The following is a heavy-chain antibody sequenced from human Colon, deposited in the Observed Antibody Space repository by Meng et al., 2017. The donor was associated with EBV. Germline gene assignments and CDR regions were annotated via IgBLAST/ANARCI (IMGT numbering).Heavy chain of an antibody. CDR1: GFPFSDFA. CDR3: AKDWGGLVFEN. D-gene: IGHD3-16*01. J-gene: IGHJ4*02. CDR2: LSFDGSNE. Sequence: QVQLVESGXGMVQPGKSXRLSCEASGFPFSDFAMHWVRQAPGKGLEWLALLSFDGSNEYYADSVKGRFTISRDNSKSTLHLQMNSLRPDDTARYYCAKDWGGLVFENWGQGTLVTVSS. V-gene: IGHV3-30*04.